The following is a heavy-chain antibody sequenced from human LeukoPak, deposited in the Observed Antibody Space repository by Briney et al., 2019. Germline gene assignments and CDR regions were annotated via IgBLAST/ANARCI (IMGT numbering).Heavy chain of an antibody. V-gene: IGHV4-59*08. CDR3: ARVIGYCSSTSCFGYFDY. CDR1: GGSISSYY. CDR2: IYYSGST. D-gene: IGHD2-2*01. Sequence: PSETLSLTCTVFGGSISSYYWSWIRQPPGKGLEWVGYIYYSGSTNYNPSLKSRVTTSVDTSKNQLSLKLSSVTAADTAVYYCARVIGYCSSTSCFGYFDYWGQGTLVTVSS. J-gene: IGHJ4*02.